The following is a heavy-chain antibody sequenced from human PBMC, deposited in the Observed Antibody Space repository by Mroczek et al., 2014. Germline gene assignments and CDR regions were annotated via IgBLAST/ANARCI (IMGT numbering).Heavy chain of an antibody. CDR1: GFTFGDYA. D-gene: IGHD2-2*01. CDR2: IRSKAYGGTT. V-gene: IGHV3-49*03. CDR3: TRTIVVPAAPPHFDY. J-gene: IGHJ4*02. Sequence: ESGGGLVQPGRSLRLSCTASGFTFGDYAMSWFRQAPGKGLEWVGFIRSKAYGGTTEYAASVKGRFTISRDDSKSIAYLQMNSLKTEDTAVYYCTRTIVVPAAPPHFDYWGQGTLVTVSS.